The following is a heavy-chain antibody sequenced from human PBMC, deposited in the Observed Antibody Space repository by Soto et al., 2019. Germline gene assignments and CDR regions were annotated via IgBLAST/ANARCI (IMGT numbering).Heavy chain of an antibody. CDR3: SRDRQY. CDR2: MYNSVST. Sequence: QVQLQESGPGLVKPSQTLSLTCTVSGGSISSGGYYWSWIRQHPGKGLEWIGYMYNSVSTYYNPSLKIQVTISVDKSKNQFALKRSSVTAADTALYYCSRDRQYWGQGTLVTVSS. J-gene: IGHJ4*02. V-gene: IGHV4-31*01. CDR1: GGSISSGGYY.